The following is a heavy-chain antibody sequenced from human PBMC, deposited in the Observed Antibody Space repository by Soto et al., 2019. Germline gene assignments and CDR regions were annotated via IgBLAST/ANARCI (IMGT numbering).Heavy chain of an antibody. CDR1: GYTFTSYY. D-gene: IGHD3-10*01. CDR3: ARTVFFSNTTYYYGSGSYHPPHGYYYYLDV. Sequence: ASVKVSCKASGYTFTSYYMHWVRQAPGQGLEWMGIINPSGGSTSYAQKFQGRVTMTRDTSTSTVYMELSSPRSEDTAVYYCARTVFFSNTTYYYGSGSYHPPHGYYYYLDVWGKGTTVTVSS. J-gene: IGHJ6*03. CDR2: INPSGGST. V-gene: IGHV1-46*03.